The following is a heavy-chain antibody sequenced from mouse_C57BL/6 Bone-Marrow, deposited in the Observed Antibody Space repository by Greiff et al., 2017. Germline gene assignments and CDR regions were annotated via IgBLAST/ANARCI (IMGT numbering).Heavy chain of an antibody. CDR2: IYPGSGST. J-gene: IGHJ2*01. V-gene: IGHV1-55*01. CDR3: ARYDYDGTDFDY. CDR1: GYTFTSYW. Sequence: QVQLQQSGAELMKPGASVKLSCKATGYTFTSYWITWVKQRPGQGLEWIGDIYPGSGSTNYNEKFKSKATLTVDTSSSTAYMQLRSLTSEDSAVYYCARYDYDGTDFDYWGQGTTLTVSS. D-gene: IGHD2-4*01.